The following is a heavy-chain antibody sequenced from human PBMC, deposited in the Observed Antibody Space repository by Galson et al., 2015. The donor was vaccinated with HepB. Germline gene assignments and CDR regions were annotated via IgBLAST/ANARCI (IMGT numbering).Heavy chain of an antibody. Sequence: SVKVSCKASGYTFTNYNINWVRQAPGQGLQWMGWVSAYNGNTNYAQKFQGRVTMTTDTSTRTTYMELRRLKSDDTAVYYCAMLGTAAGYSGHWGQGTLVTIS. J-gene: IGHJ1*01. CDR1: GYTFTNYN. CDR2: VSAYNGNT. CDR3: AMLGTAAGYSGH. D-gene: IGHD6-13*01. V-gene: IGHV1-18*01.